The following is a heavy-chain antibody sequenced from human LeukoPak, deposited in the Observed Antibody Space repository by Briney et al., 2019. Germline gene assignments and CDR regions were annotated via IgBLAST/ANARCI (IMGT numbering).Heavy chain of an antibody. J-gene: IGHJ4*02. V-gene: IGHV3-30*03. CDR2: ISYDGSNK. CDR1: GFTFSSFG. D-gene: IGHD2-2*01. CDR3: ARDPVPAAARHFDY. Sequence: PGRSLRLSCAASGFTFSSFGMHWVRQAPGKGLEWVAVISYDGSNKYYADSVKGRFTMSRDNSQNTLYLQMNSLRPEDTAVYYCARDPVPAAARHFDYWGQGTLVTVSS.